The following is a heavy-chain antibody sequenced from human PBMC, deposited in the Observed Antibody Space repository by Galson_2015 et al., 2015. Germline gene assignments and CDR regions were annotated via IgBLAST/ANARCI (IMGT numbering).Heavy chain of an antibody. Sequence: LRLSCAASGFTFSSYWMSWVRQAPGKGLEWVANIKQDGSEKYYVDSVKGRFTISRDNAKNSLYLQMNSLRAEDTAVYYCARLTYYYDSSGQNNNYFDYWGQGTLVTVSS. J-gene: IGHJ4*02. CDR1: GFTFSSYW. CDR2: IKQDGSEK. D-gene: IGHD3-22*01. V-gene: IGHV3-7*03. CDR3: ARLTYYYDSSGQNNNYFDY.